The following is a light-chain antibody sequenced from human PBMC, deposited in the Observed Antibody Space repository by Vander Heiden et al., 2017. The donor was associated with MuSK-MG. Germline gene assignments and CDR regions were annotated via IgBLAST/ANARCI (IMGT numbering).Light chain of an antibody. Sequence: QSALTQPPSASGSPGQSVTISCTGTSTDVGSYNFVSWYQQRPGKAPNLMIYEVNKRPSGVPDRFSGSKSGNTASLTVSGLQAEDEADYYCSSFVAANNLIFGGGTKLTVL. CDR1: STDVGSYNF. CDR2: EVN. J-gene: IGLJ2*01. CDR3: SSFVAANNLI. V-gene: IGLV2-8*01.